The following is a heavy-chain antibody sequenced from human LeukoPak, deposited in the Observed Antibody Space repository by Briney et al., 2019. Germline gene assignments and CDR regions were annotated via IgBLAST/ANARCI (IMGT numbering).Heavy chain of an antibody. Sequence: PSETLSLTCTVSGSISSYYWSWIRQPPGKGLEWIGYIYTSGSTNYNPSLKSRVTISVDTSKNQFSLDLSSVTAADTAVYYCARQKCTSTSCLTKNAFDNWGQGTMVTVSS. CDR2: IYTSGST. J-gene: IGHJ3*02. CDR3: ARQKCTSTSCLTKNAFDN. V-gene: IGHV4-4*09. D-gene: IGHD2-2*01. CDR1: GSISSYY.